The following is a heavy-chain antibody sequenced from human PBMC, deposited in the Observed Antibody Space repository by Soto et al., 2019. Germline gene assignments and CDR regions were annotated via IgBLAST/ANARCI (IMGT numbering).Heavy chain of an antibody. Sequence: EVQLVESGGGLVRPGRSLRLSCAASGFTFNDYAMHWVRQAPGKGLEWVSSISWNSGNIVYADSVKGRFTISRDNAKNSLYLPLNSLRAEDTALYSCVKGRTTSVFTTSLHWGQGTLVNVSS. CDR1: GFTFNDYA. CDR2: ISWNSGNI. D-gene: IGHD1-7*01. V-gene: IGHV3-9*01. J-gene: IGHJ4*02. CDR3: VKGRTTSVFTTSLH.